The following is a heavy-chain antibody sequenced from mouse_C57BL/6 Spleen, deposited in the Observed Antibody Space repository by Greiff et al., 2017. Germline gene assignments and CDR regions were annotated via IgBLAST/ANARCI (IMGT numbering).Heavy chain of an antibody. CDR3: ARDDGSSPYWYFDV. D-gene: IGHD1-1*01. Sequence: EVKLQESGPGLVKPSQSLSLTCSFTGYSITSGYYWNWIRQFPGNKLEWMGYISYDGSNNYNPSLKNRIPITRDTSKNQFFLKLNSVTTEDTATYYCARDDGSSPYWYFDVWGTGTTVTVSA. CDR2: ISYDGSN. V-gene: IGHV3-6*01. J-gene: IGHJ1*03. CDR1: GYSITSGYY.